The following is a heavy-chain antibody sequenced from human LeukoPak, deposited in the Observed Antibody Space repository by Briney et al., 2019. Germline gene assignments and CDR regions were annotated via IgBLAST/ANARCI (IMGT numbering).Heavy chain of an antibody. Sequence: PSETLSLTCTVSGGSISSYYWSWIRQPPGKGLEWIGYIYYSGSTNYNPSLKSRVTISVDTSKSQFSLKLSSVTAADTAVYYCARRKTGTMEDYWGQGTLVTVSS. CDR3: ARRKTGTMEDY. V-gene: IGHV4-59*08. J-gene: IGHJ4*02. D-gene: IGHD1-7*01. CDR2: IYYSGST. CDR1: GGSISSYY.